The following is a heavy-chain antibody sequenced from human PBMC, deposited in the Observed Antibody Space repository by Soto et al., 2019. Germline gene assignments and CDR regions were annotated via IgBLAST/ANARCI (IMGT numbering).Heavy chain of an antibody. CDR2: IYNSGST. Sequence: QVQLQESGPGLVKPSQTLSLTCTVSGGSISSGGYYWSWIRQHPGKGLEWIGYIYNSGSTYYNPSLKSRVIISGDTSQNQSSLKLNSVTAADTAVYYCARGYGSGNFYGYWGQGTLVTVSS. J-gene: IGHJ4*02. D-gene: IGHD3-10*01. CDR3: ARGYGSGNFYGY. CDR1: GGSISSGGYY. V-gene: IGHV4-31*03.